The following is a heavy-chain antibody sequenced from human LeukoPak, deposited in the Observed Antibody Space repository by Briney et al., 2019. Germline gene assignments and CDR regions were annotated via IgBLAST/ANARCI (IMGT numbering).Heavy chain of an antibody. J-gene: IGHJ4*02. V-gene: IGHV1-2*02. CDR1: GYTFTGYY. D-gene: IGHD2-15*01. CDR2: INPNSGGT. Sequence: ASVKVSCKASGYTFTGYYMDWVRQAPGQGLEWMGWINPNSGGTNYAQKFQGRVTMTRDTSISTAYMELSRLRSDDTAVYYCARVRCSGGSCYLTLGYWGQGTLVTVSS. CDR3: ARVRCSGGSCYLTLGY.